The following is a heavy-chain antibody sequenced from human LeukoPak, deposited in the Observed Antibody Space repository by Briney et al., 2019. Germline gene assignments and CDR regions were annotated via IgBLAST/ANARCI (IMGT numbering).Heavy chain of an antibody. D-gene: IGHD5-24*01. CDR1: GYTFTRYW. CDR3: ARQRDGYSFDY. V-gene: IGHV5-51*01. Sequence: GEALKISCKATGYTFTRYWIAWVRQMPGKGVEWMGIIYPGDSDTRYSAYFQGQVTISADKSSNNASLQWSSLKASDTAMYYCARQRDGYSFDYWGQGTLVTVSS. J-gene: IGHJ4*02. CDR2: IYPGDSDT.